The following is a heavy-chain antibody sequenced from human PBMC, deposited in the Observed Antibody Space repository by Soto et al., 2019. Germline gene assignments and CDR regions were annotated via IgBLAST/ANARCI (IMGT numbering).Heavy chain of an antibody. CDR1: GGSVSSGSYY. CDR3: ARGGGVTATFDY. Sequence: QVQLQESSPGLVKPSETLSLTCTVSGGSVSSGSYYWSWIRQPPGKGLEWIGYIYYSGGTNYNPSLKSRVTISVDTSKNQFSLKLSSVTAADTAVYYCARGGGVTATFDYWGQGTLVTVSS. V-gene: IGHV4-61*01. D-gene: IGHD5-18*01. J-gene: IGHJ4*02. CDR2: IYYSGGT.